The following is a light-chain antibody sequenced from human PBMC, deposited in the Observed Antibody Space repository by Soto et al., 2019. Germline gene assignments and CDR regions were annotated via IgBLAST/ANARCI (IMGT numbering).Light chain of an antibody. V-gene: IGLV2-8*01. J-gene: IGLJ1*01. CDR2: EVT. CDR3: TSYAGSKNFYV. Sequence: QSALTQPPSASGSPGQSVTISCTGTSSDGGGYNYVSWYQQHPGKAPKLMIYEVTKRPSGVPDRFSGSKSGNTASLTVSGLQAEDEADYYCTSYAGSKNFYVFGTGTKVTVL. CDR1: SSDGGGYNY.